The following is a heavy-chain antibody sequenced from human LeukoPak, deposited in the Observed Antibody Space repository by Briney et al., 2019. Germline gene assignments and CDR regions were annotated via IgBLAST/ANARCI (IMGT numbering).Heavy chain of an antibody. D-gene: IGHD5-12*01. V-gene: IGHV3-66*01. CDR1: GFTVSRYY. J-gene: IGHJ4*02. CDR3: ASSSIPGIVAGHDY. CDR2: VYSDGNT. Sequence: GGSLRLSCAASGFTVSRYYMSWVRQASGKGLEWVSVVYSDGNTYHADSVKGRFSVSRDSSKNTLYLQMNSLRAEDTALYYCASSSIPGIVAGHDYWGQGTLVTVSS.